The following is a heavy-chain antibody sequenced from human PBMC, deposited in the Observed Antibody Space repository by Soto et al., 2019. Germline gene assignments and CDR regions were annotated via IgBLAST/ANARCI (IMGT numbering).Heavy chain of an antibody. CDR1: GFTFSSYA. D-gene: IGHD2-2*01. Sequence: EVQLVESGGGLVQPGGSLRLSCAASGFTFSSYAMHWVRQAPGKGLEYVSAISSNGGSTYYANSVKGRFTISRDNSKKALYVQRGSLRAEDMAVYYCARSRCSRSSCPGSYFDCWGQGTLVTVSS. V-gene: IGHV3-64*01. J-gene: IGHJ4*02. CDR2: ISSNGGST. CDR3: ARSRCSRSSCPGSYFDC.